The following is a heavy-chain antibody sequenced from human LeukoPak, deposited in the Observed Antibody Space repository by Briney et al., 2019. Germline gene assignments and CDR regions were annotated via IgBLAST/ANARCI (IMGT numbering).Heavy chain of an antibody. CDR3: VSRNYGSSPFDY. D-gene: IGHD4-17*01. CDR2: ISSDGSNT. CDR1: GFTFSRYW. J-gene: IGHJ4*02. V-gene: IGHV3-74*01. Sequence: GGSLRLSCAASGFTFSRYWMHWVRQAPGKGLVWVSRISSDGSNTNYADSVKGRFTISRDNAKNTLYLQMDSLTAEDTAVYYCVSRNYGSSPFDYWGQGTLVTVSS.